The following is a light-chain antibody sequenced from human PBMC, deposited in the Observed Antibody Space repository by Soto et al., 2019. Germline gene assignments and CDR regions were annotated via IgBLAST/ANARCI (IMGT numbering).Light chain of an antibody. Sequence: SVLTQPASVSGSPGQLITISCTGTSSDVGSYNLVSWYQQHPGKAPKLMIYEVSKRPSGVSNRFSGSKSGNTASLTISGLQAEDEADYYCCSYAGSSTFADVFGTGTKVTVL. V-gene: IGLV2-23*02. CDR3: CSYAGSSTFADV. J-gene: IGLJ1*01. CDR1: SSDVGSYNL. CDR2: EVS.